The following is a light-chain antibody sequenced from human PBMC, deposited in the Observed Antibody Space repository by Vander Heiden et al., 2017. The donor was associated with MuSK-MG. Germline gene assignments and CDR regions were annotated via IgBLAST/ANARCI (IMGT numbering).Light chain of an antibody. CDR3: QQSYSTPLT. CDR1: QSISSY. V-gene: IGKV1-39*01. J-gene: IGKJ4*01. Sequence: DIHMTQSPSSLSASVGDRLTITCQASQSISSYLNWYQQKPGKAPKLLIYAASSLQSGVPSRFSGSGSGTDFTLTISRLQPEDFATYYCQQSYSTPLTFGGGTKVEIK. CDR2: AAS.